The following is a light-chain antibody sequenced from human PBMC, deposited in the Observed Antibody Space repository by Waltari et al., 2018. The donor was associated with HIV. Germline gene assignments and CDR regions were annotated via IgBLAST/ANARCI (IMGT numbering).Light chain of an antibody. V-gene: IGKV1-12*02. CDR2: GAS. Sequence: DIQMTQSPSSVSASVGDKVVITCRASQGIKNWLAWYQQKPGEAPKFLIYGASRLQSGVPSRFSGSGSGTDFTLTISSLQPEDSATYYCQQSNTFPSFTFGGGTKVVIK. CDR3: QQSNTFPSFT. J-gene: IGKJ4*01. CDR1: QGIKNW.